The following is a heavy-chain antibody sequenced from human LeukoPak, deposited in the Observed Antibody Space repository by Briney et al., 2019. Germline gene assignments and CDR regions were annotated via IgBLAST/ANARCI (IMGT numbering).Heavy chain of an antibody. Sequence: AGGSLRLSCAASGFTFSSYGMSWVRQAPGKGLEWVSAISGSGGSTYYADSVKGRFTISRDNSKNTLYLQMNSLRAEDTAVYYCAKDFDYYDSSGDFDYWGQGTLVTVSS. J-gene: IGHJ4*02. CDR3: AKDFDYYDSSGDFDY. D-gene: IGHD3-22*01. CDR2: ISGSGGST. CDR1: GFTFSSYG. V-gene: IGHV3-23*01.